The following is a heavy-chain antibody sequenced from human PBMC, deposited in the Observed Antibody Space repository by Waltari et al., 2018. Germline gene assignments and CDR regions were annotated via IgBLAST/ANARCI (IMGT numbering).Heavy chain of an antibody. CDR2: ISASGGST. D-gene: IGHD2-2*01. CDR3: AREGLVPAATYWFDP. CDR1: GFTFGTYA. V-gene: IGHV3-23*01. J-gene: IGHJ5*02. Sequence: EVQLLESGGGLVQPGGSLRLSCAASGFTFGTYAMGWVRQAPGKGLEWVSGISASGGSTYDADSVRGRFTISRDNAKNTLYLQMNSLRSEDTAVYYCAREGLVPAATYWFDPWGQGTLVTVSS.